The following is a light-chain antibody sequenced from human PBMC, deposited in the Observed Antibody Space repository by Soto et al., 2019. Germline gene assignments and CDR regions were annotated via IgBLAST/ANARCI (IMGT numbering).Light chain of an antibody. J-gene: IGKJ3*01. CDR2: WAS. Sequence: DIVMTQSPDSLAVSLGERATINCKSSQSVLYTSYNKNLLAWYQQKPGQPPKLLIYWASTRESGVPDRFSGSGSGTDFTLTISSLQAEDVAVYYCQHYSDSPPLFTFGPGTKVNI. CDR1: QSVLYTSYNKNL. V-gene: IGKV4-1*01. CDR3: QHYSDSPPLFT.